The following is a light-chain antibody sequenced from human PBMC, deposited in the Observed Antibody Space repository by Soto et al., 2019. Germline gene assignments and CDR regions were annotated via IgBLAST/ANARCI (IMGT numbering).Light chain of an antibody. CDR2: EVV. V-gene: IGLV2-8*01. Sequence: QSVLTQPPSASGSPGQSVTICCTGTKNDIGVYDFVSWYQHHPGKAPRLIIYEVVQRPSGVPDRFSGSKSGNTASLTVSGLQAADEADYFCKSYAGSNTYVFGSGTKVTV. CDR3: KSYAGSNTYV. J-gene: IGLJ1*01. CDR1: KNDIGVYDF.